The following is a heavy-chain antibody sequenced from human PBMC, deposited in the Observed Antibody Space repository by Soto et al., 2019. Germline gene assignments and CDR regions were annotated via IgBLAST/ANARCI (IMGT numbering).Heavy chain of an antibody. D-gene: IGHD4-17*01. J-gene: IGHJ4*02. CDR2: IYPGDSDT. Sequence: KVSCKASGYTFTSYWIGWVRQMPGKGLEWMGIIYPGDSDTRYSPSFQGQVTISADKSISTAYLQWSSLKASDTAMYYCAIMTTVTTSPFDYWGQGTLVTVSS. CDR1: GYTFTSYW. V-gene: IGHV5-51*01. CDR3: AIMTTVTTSPFDY.